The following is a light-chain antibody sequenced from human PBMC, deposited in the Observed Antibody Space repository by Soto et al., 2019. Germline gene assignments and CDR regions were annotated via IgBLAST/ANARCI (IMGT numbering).Light chain of an antibody. CDR1: QSVSTW. CDR3: LQHNSYPRT. V-gene: IGKV1-5*03. Sequence: DIQMTQSPSTLSASVGDRVTITCRASQSVSTWLAWYQQKPGKAPQVLISMASTLESGVPSRFSGSGSGTEFTLTISCLQSEDFATYYCLQHNSYPRTFGQGTKVDIK. J-gene: IGKJ1*01. CDR2: MAS.